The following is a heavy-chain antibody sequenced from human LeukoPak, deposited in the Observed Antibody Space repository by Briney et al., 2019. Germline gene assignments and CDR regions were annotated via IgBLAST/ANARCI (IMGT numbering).Heavy chain of an antibody. D-gene: IGHD3-10*01. Sequence: PSETLSLTCTVSGGSISSYYWSWIRQPAGKGLEWIGRIYTSGSTNYNPSLKSRVTMSVDTSKNQFSLKLSSVTAADTAVYYGAKTVRGVIITDQNGFAPWGKETLVTVPS. J-gene: IGHJ5*02. V-gene: IGHV4-4*07. CDR1: GGSISSYY. CDR2: IYTSGST. CDR3: AKTVRGVIITDQNGFAP.